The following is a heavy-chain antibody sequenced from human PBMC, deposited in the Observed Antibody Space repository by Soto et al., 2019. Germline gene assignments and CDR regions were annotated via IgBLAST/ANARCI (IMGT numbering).Heavy chain of an antibody. CDR2: ISAHSGNT. V-gene: IGHV1-18*01. CDR3: ESGRYGEY. J-gene: IGHJ4*02. D-gene: IGHD1-26*01. CDR1: GYAFTTYG. Sequence: QVHLVQYGAEVKKPGASVKVSCKGSGYAFTTYGITWVRQAPGQGLEWKGWISAHSGNTNYAQKLRGRVTVTRNTSTSTAYMELRSLRPADTAVYYCESGRYGEYWGQGALVTVSS.